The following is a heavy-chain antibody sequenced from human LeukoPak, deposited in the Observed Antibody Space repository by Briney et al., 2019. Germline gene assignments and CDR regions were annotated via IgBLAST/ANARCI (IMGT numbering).Heavy chain of an antibody. CDR3: AKVRAVAAFFDY. V-gene: IGHV3-21*04. J-gene: IGHJ4*02. D-gene: IGHD6-19*01. CDR2: ISSSSSYI. Sequence: GGSLRLSCAASGFTFSSYSMNWVRQAPGKGLEWVSSISSSSSYIYYADSVKGRFTISRDNAKNSPYLQMNSLRAEDTAVYYCAKVRAVAAFFDYWGQGTLVTVSS. CDR1: GFTFSSYS.